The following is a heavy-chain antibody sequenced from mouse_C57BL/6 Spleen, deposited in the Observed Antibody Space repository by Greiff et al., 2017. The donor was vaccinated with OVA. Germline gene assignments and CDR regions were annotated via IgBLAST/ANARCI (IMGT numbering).Heavy chain of an antibody. V-gene: IGHV1-20*01. CDR3: ASSVGLTTVVATGAMDY. CDR1: GYSFTGYF. J-gene: IGHJ4*01. Sequence: VQLKESGPELVKPGDSVKISCKASGYSFTGYFMNWVMQSHGKSLEWIGRINPYNGDTFYNQKFKGKATLTVDKSSSTAHMELRSLTSEDSAVYYCASSVGLTTVVATGAMDYWGQGTSVTVSS. CDR2: INPYNGDT. D-gene: IGHD1-1*01.